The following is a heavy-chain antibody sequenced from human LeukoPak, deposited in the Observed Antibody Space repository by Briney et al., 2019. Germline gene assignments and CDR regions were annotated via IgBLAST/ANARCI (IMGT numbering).Heavy chain of an antibody. Sequence: PSQTLSLTCTVSGGSISSGSYYWSWIRQPAGKGLEWIGHIYTSGSTNYNPSLKSRVTISVDTSKNQFSLKLSSVTAADTAVYYCARDYSSSWYYLNWFDPWGQGTLVTVSS. D-gene: IGHD6-13*01. CDR3: ARDYSSSWYYLNWFDP. CDR1: GGSISSGSYY. CDR2: IYTSGST. V-gene: IGHV4-61*09. J-gene: IGHJ5*02.